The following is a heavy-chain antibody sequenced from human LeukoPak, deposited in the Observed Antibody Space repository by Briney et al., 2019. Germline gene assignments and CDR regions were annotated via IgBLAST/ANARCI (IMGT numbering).Heavy chain of an antibody. CDR3: ARATYYQGWVVVPAAIYFHY. Sequence: ASVKVSCKAAGYTFTGYYMHWVRQAPGQGLEWMGWINPNSGGTNYAQKFQGRVTMTRDTSISTAYMELSRLRSDDTAVFYRARATYYQGWVVVPAAIYFHYWGQGTLVTVSS. V-gene: IGHV1-2*02. CDR2: INPNSGGT. J-gene: IGHJ4*02. D-gene: IGHD2-2*02. CDR1: GYTFTGYY.